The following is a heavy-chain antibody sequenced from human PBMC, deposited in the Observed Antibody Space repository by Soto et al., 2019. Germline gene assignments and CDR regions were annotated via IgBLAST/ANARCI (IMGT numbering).Heavy chain of an antibody. CDR3: AREGDRTATTFDC. V-gene: IGHV4-61*01. CDR2: IYYSGST. D-gene: IGHD1-1*01. Sequence: SETLSLTCTVSGGSVSSGSYYWSWIRQPPGRGLEWIGYIYYSGSTNYNPSLKSRVSISLETSKNQFSLKLSSVTAADTAVYYCAREGDRTATTFDCWGPGTLVTVSS. J-gene: IGHJ4*02. CDR1: GGSVSSGSYY.